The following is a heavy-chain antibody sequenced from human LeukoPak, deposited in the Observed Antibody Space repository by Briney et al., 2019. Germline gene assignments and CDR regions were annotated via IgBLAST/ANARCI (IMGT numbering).Heavy chain of an antibody. CDR3: AAPLWFGEPLVGY. J-gene: IGHJ4*02. CDR2: MYPGDSET. V-gene: IGHV5-51*01. Sequence: GESLKISCKGSGYSFTNYWIGWVRQMPGKGPEWMGIMYPGDSETRYSPSFQGQVTISADKSSSTAYLQWSSLKASDTAMYYCAAPLWFGEPLVGYWGQGTLVTVSS. D-gene: IGHD3-10*01. CDR1: GYSFTNYW.